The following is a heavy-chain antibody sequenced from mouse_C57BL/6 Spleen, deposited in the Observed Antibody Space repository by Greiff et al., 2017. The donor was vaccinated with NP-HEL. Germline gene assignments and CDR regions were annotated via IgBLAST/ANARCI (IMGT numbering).Heavy chain of an antibody. J-gene: IGHJ1*03. D-gene: IGHD1-1*01. V-gene: IGHV1-59*01. Sequence: QVQLQQPGAELVRPGTSVKLSCKASGYTFTSYWMHWVKQRPGQGLEWIGVIDPSDSYTNYNQKFKGKATLTVYTYSSTAYMQLSSLTSEDSAVYYCAIPITPWYFDVWGTGTTVTVSS. CDR1: GYTFTSYW. CDR2: IDPSDSYT. CDR3: AIPITPWYFDV.